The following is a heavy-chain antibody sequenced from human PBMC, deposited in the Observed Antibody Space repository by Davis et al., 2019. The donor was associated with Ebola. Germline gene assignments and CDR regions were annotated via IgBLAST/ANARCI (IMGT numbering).Heavy chain of an antibody. CDR3: AKLSGSARPGFDY. J-gene: IGHJ4*02. D-gene: IGHD6-6*01. Sequence: GGSLRPSCAPPGLPFSSYGMHGVRQAPGKGLEWVAVISYDGINKYYADSVKARFTISRDNSKNTLYLQMNSLRAEDTAVYYCAKLSGSARPGFDYWGQGTLVTVSS. CDR1: GLPFSSYG. V-gene: IGHV3-30*18. CDR2: ISYDGINK.